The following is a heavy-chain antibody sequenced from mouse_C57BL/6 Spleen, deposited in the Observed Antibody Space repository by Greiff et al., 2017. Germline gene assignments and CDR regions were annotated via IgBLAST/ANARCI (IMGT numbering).Heavy chain of an antibody. CDR2: IYPGDGDT. D-gene: IGHD4-1*01. V-gene: IGHV1-80*01. CDR3: ARWDQLYYFDY. CDR1: GYAFSSYW. J-gene: IGHJ2*01. Sequence: QVQLKQSGAELVKPGASVKISCKASGYAFSSYWMNWVKQRPGKGLEWIGQIYPGDGDTNYNGKFKGKATLTADKSSSTAYMQLSSLTSEDSAVYFCARWDQLYYFDYWGQGTTLTVSS.